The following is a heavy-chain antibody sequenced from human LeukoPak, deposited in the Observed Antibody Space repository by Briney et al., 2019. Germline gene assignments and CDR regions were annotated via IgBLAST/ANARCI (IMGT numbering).Heavy chain of an antibody. D-gene: IGHD6-19*01. Sequence: TGESLRLSCAASGFTFSSYAMHWVRQAPGKGLEWVAIIWSDGNNKYYADSVEGRFTISRDTSKNMVYLQMNSLRAEDTAVYYCARTREQWQVLDYWGQGTLVTVSS. CDR3: ARTREQWQVLDY. CDR2: IWSDGNNK. CDR1: GFTFSSYA. V-gene: IGHV3-30*02. J-gene: IGHJ4*02.